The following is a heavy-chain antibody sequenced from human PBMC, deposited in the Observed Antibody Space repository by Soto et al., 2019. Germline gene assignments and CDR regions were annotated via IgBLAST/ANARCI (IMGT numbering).Heavy chain of an antibody. CDR3: AREYCSDGSCYSISLDY. V-gene: IGHV3-30-3*01. CDR2: ISYDGS. CDR1: GFTFSSYA. Sequence: QVQLVESGGGVVQPGRSLRLSCAASGFTFSSYAMHWVRQAPGKGLEWVAVISYDGSNADSVKGRVTISRDNSKNTLYLQMNGLRAEDTAVYYCAREYCSDGSCYSISLDYWGQGTLVTVSS. J-gene: IGHJ4*02. D-gene: IGHD2-15*01.